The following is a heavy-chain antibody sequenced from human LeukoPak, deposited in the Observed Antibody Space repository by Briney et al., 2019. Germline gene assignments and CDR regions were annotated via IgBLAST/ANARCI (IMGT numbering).Heavy chain of an antibody. Sequence: SETLSLTCAVSGGSYSSGGYSWSWIRQPPGKGLEWIGYIYHSGSTYYNPSLKSRVTISVDRSKNQFSLKLTSVTAADTAVYYCLTTVPGAEKTTVRYLQNGGQGTLVTVSS. CDR2: IYHSGST. CDR3: LTTVPGAEKTTVRYLQN. J-gene: IGHJ1*01. CDR1: GGSYSSGGYS. D-gene: IGHD4-11*01. V-gene: IGHV4-30-2*01.